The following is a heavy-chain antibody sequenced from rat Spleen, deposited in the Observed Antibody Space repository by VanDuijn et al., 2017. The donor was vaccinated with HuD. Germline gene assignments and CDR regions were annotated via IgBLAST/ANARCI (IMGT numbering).Heavy chain of an antibody. Sequence: EVQLVETGGGLVQPGRSLKLSCVASGFTFSAYWMYWVRQAPTKGLEWVASISPSGGSTYYRDSVKGRFTISRDNAKSTLYLQMDSLRSEDTATYYCATVPGMMVIITSYWGQGVMVTVSS. V-gene: IGHV5-19*01. CDR1: GFTFSAYW. J-gene: IGHJ2*01. CDR3: ATVPGMMVIITSY. CDR2: ISPSGGST. D-gene: IGHD1-12*03.